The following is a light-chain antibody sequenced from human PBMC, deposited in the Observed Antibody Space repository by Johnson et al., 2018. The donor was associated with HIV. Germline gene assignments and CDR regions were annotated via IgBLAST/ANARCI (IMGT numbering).Light chain of an antibody. CDR3: GTWDSSLYAYV. J-gene: IGLJ1*01. CDR2: ENN. V-gene: IGLV1-51*02. CDR1: SSNIGNNY. Sequence: QSVLTQPPSVSAAPGQKVTISCSGSSSNIGNNYVSWYQQLPGTAPKLLIYENNKRPSGIPDRFSGSKSGTSATLGITGLQTGDEADYYCGTWDSSLYAYVFGTGTKFTAL.